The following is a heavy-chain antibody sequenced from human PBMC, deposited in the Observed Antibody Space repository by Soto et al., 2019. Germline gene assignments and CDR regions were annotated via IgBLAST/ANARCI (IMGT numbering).Heavy chain of an antibody. Sequence: EVQLVESGGGLLQPGGSLRLSCAASGFTVSSNYKSWVRQAPGKGLEWVSVIYSGGGTYYGDSVKGRFTISRDNSKNTLYLQMNSLRAEDTAVYYCARDHGGLGYFDLWGRGTLVTVSS. CDR1: GFTVSSNY. CDR2: IYSGGGT. V-gene: IGHV3-53*01. J-gene: IGHJ2*01. CDR3: ARDHGGLGYFDL. D-gene: IGHD3-9*01.